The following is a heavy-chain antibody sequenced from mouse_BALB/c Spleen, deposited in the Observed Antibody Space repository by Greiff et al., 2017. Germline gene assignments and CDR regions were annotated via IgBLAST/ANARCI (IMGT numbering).Heavy chain of an antibody. J-gene: IGHJ3*01. D-gene: IGHD2-4*01. CDR2: ISSGSSTI. Sequence: EVKLVESGGGLVQPGGSRKLSCAASGFTFSSFGMHWVRQAPEKGLEWVAYISSGSSTIYYADTVKGRFTISRDNPKNTLFLQMTSLRSEDTAMYYCARGPSTMITTWFAYWGQGTLVTVSA. V-gene: IGHV5-17*02. CDR1: GFTFSSFG. CDR3: ARGPSTMITTWFAY.